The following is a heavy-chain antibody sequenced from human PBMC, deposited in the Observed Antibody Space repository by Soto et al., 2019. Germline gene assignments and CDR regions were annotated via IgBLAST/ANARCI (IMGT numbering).Heavy chain of an antibody. J-gene: IGHJ4*02. V-gene: IGHV1-3*01. D-gene: IGHD3-10*01. CDR3: GSFVALSTAYGSGS. Sequence: QVQLVQSGAEVKKPGASVKVSCKASGYTFTSYAMHWVRQAPGQRLEWMGWINAGNGNTKYSQKFQGRVTITRDTSASTAYMELSSLRSEDTAVYYCGSFVALSTAYGSGSWGQGTLVTVSS. CDR2: INAGNGNT. CDR1: GYTFTSYA.